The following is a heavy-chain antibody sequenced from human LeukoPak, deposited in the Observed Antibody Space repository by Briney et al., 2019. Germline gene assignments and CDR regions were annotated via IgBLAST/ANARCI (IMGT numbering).Heavy chain of an antibody. CDR2: IIPILGIA. D-gene: IGHD6-13*01. J-gene: IGHJ4*02. CDR1: GGTFSSYA. CDR3: ARGGNIAGHDY. V-gene: IGHV1-69*04. Sequence: SVTVSCKASGGTFSSYAISWVRQAPGQGLEWMGRIIPILGIANYAQKFQGRVTITADKSTSTAYMELSSLRSEDTAVYYCARGGNIAGHDYRGQGTLVTVSS.